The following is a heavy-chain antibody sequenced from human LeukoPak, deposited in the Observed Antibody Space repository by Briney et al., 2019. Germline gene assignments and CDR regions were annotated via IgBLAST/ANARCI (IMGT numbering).Heavy chain of an antibody. Sequence: SETLSLTCAVYGGSFSGYYWSWIRQPPGKGLEWIGEINHSGSTNYNPSLKSRVTISVDTSKNQFSLKLSSVTAADTAVYYCARDGYGSGYWGQGTLVTVSS. CDR2: INHSGST. D-gene: IGHD3-10*01. CDR3: ARDGYGSGY. J-gene: IGHJ4*02. CDR1: GGSFSGYY. V-gene: IGHV4-34*01.